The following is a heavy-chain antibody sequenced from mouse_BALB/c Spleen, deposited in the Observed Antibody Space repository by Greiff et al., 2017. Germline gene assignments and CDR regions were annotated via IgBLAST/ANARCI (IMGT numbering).Heavy chain of an antibody. D-gene: IGHD2-1*01. V-gene: IGHV5-4*02. CDR1: GFTFSDYY. Sequence: EVKVVESGGGLVKPGGSLKLSCAASGFTFSDYYMYWVRQTPEKRLEWVATISDGGSYTYYPDSVKGRFTISRDNAKNNLYLQMSSLKSEDTAMYYCAREGGKAGYFDYWGQGTTLTVSS. J-gene: IGHJ2*01. CDR3: AREGGKAGYFDY. CDR2: ISDGGSYT.